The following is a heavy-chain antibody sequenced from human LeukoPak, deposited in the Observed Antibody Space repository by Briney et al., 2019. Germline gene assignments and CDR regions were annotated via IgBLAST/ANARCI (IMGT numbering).Heavy chain of an antibody. J-gene: IGHJ6*04. Sequence: PGGSLRLSCAASGFTFSSYEMNWVRKAPGKGLEWVSYISSSGSTIYYADSVKGRFTISRDNAKNSLYLQMNSLRAEDTAVYYCARGPSLYYYYYGMDVWGKGTTVTVSS. CDR2: ISSSGSTI. CDR1: GFTFSSYE. V-gene: IGHV3-48*03. CDR3: ARGPSLYYYYYGMDV.